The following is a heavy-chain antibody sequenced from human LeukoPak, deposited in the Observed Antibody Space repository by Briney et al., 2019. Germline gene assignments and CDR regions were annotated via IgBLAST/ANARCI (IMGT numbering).Heavy chain of an antibody. CDR1: GNYW. CDR3: VSFYEAY. J-gene: IGHJ4*02. V-gene: IGHV3-74*01. D-gene: IGHD2/OR15-2a*01. CDR2: INSDGSWT. Sequence: GGSLRLSCAASGNYWMHWVRQAPGKGLLWVSHINSDGSWTSYADSVKGRFTISKDNAKNTVYLQMNNLRAEDTAVYYCVSFYEAYWGRGTLVTVSS.